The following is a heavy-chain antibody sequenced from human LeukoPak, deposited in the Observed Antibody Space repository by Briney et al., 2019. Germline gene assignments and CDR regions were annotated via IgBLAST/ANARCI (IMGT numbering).Heavy chain of an antibody. CDR3: ARGARWNDY. Sequence: PSETLSLTCTVSGGSISGYYWSWIRQPPGKGLEWIGYIYHSGSTNYNPTLKSRVTISVDTSKNQFSLNLKSVTAADTAVYYCARGARWNDYWGQGTLVTVSS. CDR1: GGSISGYY. V-gene: IGHV4-59*01. CDR2: IYHSGST. J-gene: IGHJ4*02. D-gene: IGHD4-23*01.